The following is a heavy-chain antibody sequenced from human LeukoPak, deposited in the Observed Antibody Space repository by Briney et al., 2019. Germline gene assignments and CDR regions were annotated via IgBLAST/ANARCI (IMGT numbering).Heavy chain of an antibody. CDR2: IKQDGSEK. V-gene: IGHV3-7*01. Sequence: GGSLRLPCAASGFTFSTYWKSWVRQAPGKGLEWVANIKQDGSEKYYVDSVKGRFTISRDNAKNSLYLQMNSLRAEDTAMYYCARDSAGNDYWGQGTLVTVSS. J-gene: IGHJ4*02. D-gene: IGHD6-13*01. CDR1: GFTFSTYW. CDR3: ARDSAGNDY.